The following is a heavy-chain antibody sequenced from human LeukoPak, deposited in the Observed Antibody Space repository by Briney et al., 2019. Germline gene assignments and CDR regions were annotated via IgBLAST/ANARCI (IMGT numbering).Heavy chain of an antibody. V-gene: IGHV4-59*08. J-gene: IGHJ4*02. CDR1: GGSISSYY. Sequence: KSSETLSLTCTVSGGSISSYYWSWIRQPPGKGLEWIGYIYYSGSTNYNPSLKSRVTISVDTSKNQFSLKLSSVTAADTAVYYCARTVADIAAAGHLDYWGQGTLVTVSS. D-gene: IGHD6-13*01. CDR3: ARTVADIAAAGHLDY. CDR2: IYYSGST.